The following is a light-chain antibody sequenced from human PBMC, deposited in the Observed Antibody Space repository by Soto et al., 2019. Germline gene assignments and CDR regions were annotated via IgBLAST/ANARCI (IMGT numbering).Light chain of an antibody. V-gene: IGLV2-14*01. CDR1: SSDLGIYNY. CDR2: EVT. CDR3: GSYTTSSTRV. Sequence: QSVLTQPASVSGSPGQSIAISCPGSSSDLGIYNYVSWYQQHPGKVPKLIIFEVTNRPSGVSNRFSGSKSGNTASLTISGLQAEDEADYYCGSYTTSSTRVFGTGTNVTVL. J-gene: IGLJ1*01.